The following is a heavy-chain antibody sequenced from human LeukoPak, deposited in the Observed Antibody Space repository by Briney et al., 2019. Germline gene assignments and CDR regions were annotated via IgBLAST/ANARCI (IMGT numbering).Heavy chain of an antibody. D-gene: IGHD1-1*01. CDR2: IWYDGSNK. V-gene: IGHV3-33*01. CDR1: GFTFSSYG. CDR3: ARPQLERSRLDAFDI. Sequence: PGGSLRLSCAASGFTFSSYGMHWVRQAPGKGLEWVAVIWYDGSNKYYADSVKGRFTISRDNSKNTLYLQMNSLRAEDTAVYYCARPQLERSRLDAFDIWGQGTMVTVSS. J-gene: IGHJ3*02.